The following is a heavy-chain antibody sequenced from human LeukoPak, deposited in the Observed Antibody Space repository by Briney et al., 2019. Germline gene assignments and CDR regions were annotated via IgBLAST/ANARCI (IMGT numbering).Heavy chain of an antibody. CDR3: ARDLEAYCSGGSCQAFDY. CDR1: GFTFSSYS. Sequence: GGSLRLSCAASGFTFSSYSMNWVRQAPGKGLEWVSSIKGRFTISRDNARNSLYLQMSSLRAEDTALYYGARDLEAYCSGGSCQAFDYWGQGTLVTVSS. D-gene: IGHD2-15*01. V-gene: IGHV3-21*01. CDR2: I. J-gene: IGHJ4*02.